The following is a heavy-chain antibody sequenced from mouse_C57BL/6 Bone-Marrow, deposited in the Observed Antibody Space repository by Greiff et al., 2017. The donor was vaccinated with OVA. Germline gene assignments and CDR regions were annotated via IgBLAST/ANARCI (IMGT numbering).Heavy chain of an antibody. J-gene: IGHJ2*01. CDR2: INPNYGTT. Sequence: VQLQQSGPELVKPGASVKISCKASGYSFTDYNMNWVKQSTGKSLEWIGVINPNYGTTSYNQKFKGKATLTVDQYSSTDYMQLNSLTSEDSAVYYCARVNYVSSFHYFDYWGQGTTLTVSS. V-gene: IGHV1-39*01. CDR3: ARVNYVSSFHYFDY. D-gene: IGHD1-1*01. CDR1: GYSFTDYN.